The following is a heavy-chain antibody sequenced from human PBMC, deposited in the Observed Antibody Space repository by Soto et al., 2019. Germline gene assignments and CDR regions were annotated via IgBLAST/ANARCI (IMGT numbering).Heavy chain of an antibody. CDR3: AREGALGNFEY. V-gene: IGHV4-31*03. CDR2: IYYSGNT. D-gene: IGHD3-16*01. CDR1: GASFSRGGYY. Sequence: SETLSLTCTVSGASFSRGGYYWSWIRQHPGKGLEWIGYIYYSGNTAYNPSLKSRVIISLYTSKNQFSLKLTSVTAADTAVYYCAREGALGNFEYWGQGTLVTVSS. J-gene: IGHJ4*02.